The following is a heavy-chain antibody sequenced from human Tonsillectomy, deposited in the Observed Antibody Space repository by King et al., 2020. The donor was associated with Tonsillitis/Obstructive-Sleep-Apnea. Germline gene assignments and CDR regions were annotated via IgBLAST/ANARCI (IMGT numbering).Heavy chain of an antibody. J-gene: IGHJ2*01. V-gene: IGHV4-59*01. CDR2: IYYSGGT. CDR3: ARDWGSNPIDL. Sequence: VQLQESAPGLVKPSETLSLTCTVSGGSISSFYWSWIRQPPGKGLEWIGYIYYSGGTNYNPSLKSRFAISLDTSKNQFSLKLSSVTAADTAGYYCARDWGSNPIDLWGRGTLVTVSP. CDR1: GGSISSFY. D-gene: IGHD2-15*01.